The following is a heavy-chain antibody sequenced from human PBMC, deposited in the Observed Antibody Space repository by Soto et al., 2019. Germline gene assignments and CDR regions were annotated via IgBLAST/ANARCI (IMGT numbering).Heavy chain of an antibody. Sequence: EAQLVESGGGLVQPGGSLRLSCAASGFTFSNYEMHWVRQAPGKGLEYVSGISNNGAHTDYAQSVKGRFTISRDNSENTLYRQMGSLRAEDMALYYCARRGYGSRWPNVYMDVWGKGTTVTVSS. CDR2: ISNNGAHT. D-gene: IGHD6-13*01. V-gene: IGHV3-64*01. CDR3: ARRGYGSRWPNVYMDV. CDR1: GFTFSNYE. J-gene: IGHJ6*03.